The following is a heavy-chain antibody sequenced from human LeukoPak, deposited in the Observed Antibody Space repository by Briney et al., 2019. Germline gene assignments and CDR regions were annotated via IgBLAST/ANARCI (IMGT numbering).Heavy chain of an antibody. V-gene: IGHV4-38-2*01. D-gene: IGHD5-24*01. CDR2: IYHSGTT. J-gene: IGHJ4*02. CDR3: ARGLHIIDY. CDR1: GYSISSGYY. Sequence: KPSETLSLTCAVSGYSISSGYYWGWIRQPPGKGLEWIGTIYHSGTTYYNPSLESRVTISVDTSKNQFSLKLSSVPAAATAVYYCARGLHIIDYWGQGTLVTVSS.